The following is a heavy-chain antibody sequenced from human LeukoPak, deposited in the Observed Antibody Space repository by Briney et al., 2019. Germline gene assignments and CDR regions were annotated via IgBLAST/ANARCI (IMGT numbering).Heavy chain of an antibody. CDR3: ARAGLYYDSSGYYSGWFDP. CDR2: INPNSGGT. D-gene: IGHD3-22*01. CDR1: GYTFTGYY. V-gene: IGHV1-2*02. Sequence: ASVKVSCKASGYTFTGYYMHWVRQAPGQGLEWMGWINPNSGGTNYAQKFQGRVTMTRNTSISTAYMELSRLRSDDTAVYYCARAGLYYDSSGYYSGWFDPWGQGTLVTVSS. J-gene: IGHJ5*02.